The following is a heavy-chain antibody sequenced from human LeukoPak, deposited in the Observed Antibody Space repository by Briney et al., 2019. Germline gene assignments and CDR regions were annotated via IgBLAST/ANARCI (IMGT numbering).Heavy chain of an antibody. CDR3: AREGATDWYFHL. CDR2: ISGSVGST. D-gene: IGHD5-12*01. V-gene: IGHV3-23*01. CDR1: GFTFSSYA. Sequence: PGGSLRLSCAASGFTFSSYAMSWVRQAPGKGLEWVSVISGSVGSTYYADSVKGRFTISRDNSKNTLYLQMSSLRAEDTAVYYCAREGATDWYFHLWGRGTLVTVSS. J-gene: IGHJ2*01.